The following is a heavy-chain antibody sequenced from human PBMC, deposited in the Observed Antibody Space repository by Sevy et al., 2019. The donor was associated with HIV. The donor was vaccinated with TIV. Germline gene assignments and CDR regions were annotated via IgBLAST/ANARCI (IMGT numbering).Heavy chain of an antibody. Sequence: GGSLRLSCAASGFTFTSDYMHWVRQPPGKGLVWVSHINTDGKIIRYADSVKGRFTTSRDNAQNALYLQMNSLRAEDSAVYYCARGSRGTFGSWGQGTLVTVSS. J-gene: IGHJ4*02. CDR2: INTDGKII. D-gene: IGHD1-26*01. V-gene: IGHV3-74*01. CDR1: GFTFTSDY. CDR3: ARGSRGTFGS.